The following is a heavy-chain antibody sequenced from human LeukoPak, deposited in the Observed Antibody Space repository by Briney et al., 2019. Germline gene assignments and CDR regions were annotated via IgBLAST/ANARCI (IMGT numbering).Heavy chain of an antibody. CDR2: INHSGST. CDR1: GGSFSGYY. Sequence: SETLSLTCAVYGGSFSGYYWSWIRQPPGKGLEWIGEINHSGSTNYNPSLKSRVTISVDTSKNQFSLKLSSVTAADTAVYYCARHPGSYRYYYYGMDVWGQGTTVTVSS. J-gene: IGHJ6*02. D-gene: IGHD3-16*02. V-gene: IGHV4-34*01. CDR3: ARHPGSYRYYYYGMDV.